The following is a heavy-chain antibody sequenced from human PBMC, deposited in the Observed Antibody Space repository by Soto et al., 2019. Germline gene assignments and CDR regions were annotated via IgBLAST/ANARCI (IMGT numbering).Heavy chain of an antibody. CDR2: ISYDESNK. V-gene: IGHV3-30-3*01. CDR3: ARDRTMIPVTTMGD. CDR1: GFTFSSYA. Sequence: QVQLVESGGGVVQPGRSLRLSCAASGFTFSSYAMHWVRQAPGKGLEWVAVISYDESNKYYTESVKGRSTISRDNSNNTQYLQMNSLRAEDTAVYYCARDRTMIPVTTMGDWGQGTLVTVSS. J-gene: IGHJ4*02. D-gene: IGHD5-12*01.